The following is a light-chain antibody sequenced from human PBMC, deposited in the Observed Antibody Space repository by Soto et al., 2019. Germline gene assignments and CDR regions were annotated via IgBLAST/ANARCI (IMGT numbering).Light chain of an antibody. CDR1: SSDVGGYNY. V-gene: IGLV2-14*01. CDR2: DVS. CDR3: SSYISSDAFE. J-gene: IGLJ2*01. Sequence: QSALTQPASVSGSPGQSITISCTGTSSDVGGYNYVSWYQQHPGKAPKLIIYDVSRRPSGVSNRFSGSKSGNTASLTISGLQAEDEADYYCSSYISSDAFEFGGGTKXTVL.